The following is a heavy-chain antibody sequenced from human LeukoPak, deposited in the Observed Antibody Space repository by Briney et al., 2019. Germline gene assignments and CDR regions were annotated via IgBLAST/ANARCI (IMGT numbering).Heavy chain of an antibody. V-gene: IGHV4-61*01. J-gene: IGHJ4*02. Sequence: SETLSLTCTVSGGSVSSGSYYWSWTRQPPGKGLEWIGCIDYSGSTYYNPSLKSRVTVSADTSKNQFSLKLTSVTAADTAVYYCARRWYHAYCDYWGQGSLVTVSS. CDR1: GGSVSSGSYY. CDR3: ARRWYHAYCDY. D-gene: IGHD2-15*01. CDR2: IDYSGST.